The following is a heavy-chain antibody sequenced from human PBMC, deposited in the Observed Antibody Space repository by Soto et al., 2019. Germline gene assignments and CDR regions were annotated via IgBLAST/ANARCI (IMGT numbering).Heavy chain of an antibody. Sequence: ASVKFSCKASGGTLSSYAIIWVRQAPGQGLEWMGWINPNSGGTNYAQKFQGRVTMTRDTSISTAYMELSRLRSDDTAVYYCARDLGAPDAFDIWGQGTMVTVSS. D-gene: IGHD3-16*01. CDR3: ARDLGAPDAFDI. CDR1: GGTLSSYA. J-gene: IGHJ3*02. V-gene: IGHV1-2*02. CDR2: INPNSGGT.